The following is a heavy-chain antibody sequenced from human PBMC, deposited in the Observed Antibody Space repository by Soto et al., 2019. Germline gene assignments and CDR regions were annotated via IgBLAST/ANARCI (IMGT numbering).Heavy chain of an antibody. Sequence: GGSLRLSCAASGFTFSSYAMSWVRQAPGKGLEWVSAISGSGGSTYYADSVKGRFTISRDNSKNTLYLQMNSLRAEDTAVYYCAKAGVYDSSGYALYYYYYYGMDVWGQGTTVTVSS. CDR1: GFTFSSYA. J-gene: IGHJ6*02. CDR2: ISGSGGST. CDR3: AKAGVYDSSGYALYYYYYYGMDV. V-gene: IGHV3-23*01. D-gene: IGHD3-22*01.